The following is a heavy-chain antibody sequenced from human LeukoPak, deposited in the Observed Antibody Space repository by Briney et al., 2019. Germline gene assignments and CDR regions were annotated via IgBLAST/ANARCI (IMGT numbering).Heavy chain of an antibody. J-gene: IGHJ3*02. V-gene: IGHV3-64*01. CDR3: ARVCGGDCWYAFDI. D-gene: IGHD2-21*02. Sequence: GGSLRLSCAASGFTFSSYAVFWVRQAPGRGLKFVSAISSNGGSTYYANSVKGRFTISRDNSKDTLYLQMGSLRADDMSVYYCARVCGGDCWYAFDIWGQGTMVTVSS. CDR1: GFTFSSYA. CDR2: ISSNGGST.